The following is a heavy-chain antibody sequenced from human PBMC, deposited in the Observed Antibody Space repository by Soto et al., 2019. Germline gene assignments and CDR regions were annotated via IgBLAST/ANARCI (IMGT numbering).Heavy chain of an antibody. J-gene: IGHJ6*02. Sequence: QVQLQESGPGLVKPSQTLSLTCTVSGGSISSGGYYWSWIRQHPGKGLEWIGYIYYSGSTYYNPSLKSRVTISVDTSKNQFSLKLSSVTAAATAVYYCARDLRVPGYYGMDVWGQGTTVTVSS. CDR3: ARDLRVPGYYGMDV. V-gene: IGHV4-31*03. CDR2: IYYSGST. CDR1: GGSISSGGYY.